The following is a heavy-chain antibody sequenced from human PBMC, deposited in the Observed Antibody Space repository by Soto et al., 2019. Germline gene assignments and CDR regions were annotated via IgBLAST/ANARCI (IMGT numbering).Heavy chain of an antibody. J-gene: IGHJ4*02. CDR1: GFTFDDYT. CDR2: ISWDGGST. V-gene: IGHV3-43*01. Sequence: GGSLRLSCATSGFTFDDYTMHWVRQAPGKGLEWVSLISWDGGSTYYADSVKGRFTISRDNSKNSLYLQMNSLRTEDTALYYCAKDIGLLRLGELSFDYWGQGTLVTVSS. D-gene: IGHD3-16*02. CDR3: AKDIGLLRLGELSFDY.